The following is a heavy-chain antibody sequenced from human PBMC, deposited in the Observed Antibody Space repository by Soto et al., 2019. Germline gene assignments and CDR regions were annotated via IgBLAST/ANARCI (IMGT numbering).Heavy chain of an antibody. Sequence: GGSLRLSCAASGFTVSSNYMSWVRQAPGKGLEWVSVIYSGGSTYYADSVKGRFTISRDNSKNTLYLQMNSLRAEDTAVYYCARGGAYYDILTGYYKRGNYYYYGMDVWGQGTTVTVSS. CDR3: ARGGAYYDILTGYYKRGNYYYYGMDV. CDR2: IYSGGST. V-gene: IGHV3-53*01. D-gene: IGHD3-9*01. CDR1: GFTVSSNY. J-gene: IGHJ6*02.